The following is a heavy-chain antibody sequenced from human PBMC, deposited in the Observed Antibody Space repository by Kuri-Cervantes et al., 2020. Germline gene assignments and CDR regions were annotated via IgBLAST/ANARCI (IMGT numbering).Heavy chain of an antibody. CDR1: GYTFTSYA. V-gene: IGHV1-3*01. D-gene: IGHD3-9*01. J-gene: IGHJ6*02. CDR3: ARAQGGIFFPYYGMDV. Sequence: ASVKVSCKASGYTFTSYAMHWVRQAPGQRLEWMGWINAGNGNTKYSQKFQGRVTITRDTSASTAYMELSSLRSEDTAVYYCARAQGGIFFPYYGMDVWGQGTTVTVSS. CDR2: INAGNGNT.